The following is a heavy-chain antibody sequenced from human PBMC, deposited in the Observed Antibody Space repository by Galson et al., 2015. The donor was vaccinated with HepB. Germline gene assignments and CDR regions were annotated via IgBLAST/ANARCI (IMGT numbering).Heavy chain of an antibody. CDR2: ISYDGSIE. J-gene: IGHJ3*02. V-gene: IGHV3-30*18. CDR3: AKDTGGYGDKSSAFDI. CDR1: GITFRSYG. D-gene: IGHD4-17*01. Sequence: SLRLSCAASGITFRSYGMHWVRQAPGKGLEWVTVISYDGSIEYYGDSVKGRFTISRDNSKNTLYLQMNSLRAEDTAVYYCAKDTGGYGDKSSAFDIWGQGTMVTVSS.